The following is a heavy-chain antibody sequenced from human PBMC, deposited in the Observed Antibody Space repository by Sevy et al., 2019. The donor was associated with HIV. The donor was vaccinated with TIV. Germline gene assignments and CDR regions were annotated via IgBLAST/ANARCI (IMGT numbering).Heavy chain of an antibody. CDR3: ARGGGFSDEGMDV. D-gene: IGHD1-26*01. CDR2: IYYSGST. Sequence: SETLSLTCTVSAGSISPYYWNWIRQPPGKGLEWIGYIYYSGSTNYYPSLRSRVTISVDTSKTQFSLKLSSVTAADTAVYFCARGGGFSDEGMDVWGQGTTVTVSS. V-gene: IGHV4-59*01. CDR1: AGSISPYY. J-gene: IGHJ6*02.